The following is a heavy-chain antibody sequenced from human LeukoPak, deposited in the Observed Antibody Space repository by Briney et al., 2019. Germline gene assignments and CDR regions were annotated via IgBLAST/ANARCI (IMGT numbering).Heavy chain of an antibody. Sequence: GGSLRLSCAASGFTFDDYVMHWVRQPPGKGLEWVPLIGGNGDSTYYADSVKGRFTISRDNSKNSLYLQMNSLRSEDTAFYFCAKDIIPPHSSGSASWGQGTLVTVSS. CDR1: GFTFDDYV. CDR2: IGGNGDST. CDR3: AKDIIPPHSSGSAS. V-gene: IGHV3-43*02. J-gene: IGHJ5*02. D-gene: IGHD6-19*01.